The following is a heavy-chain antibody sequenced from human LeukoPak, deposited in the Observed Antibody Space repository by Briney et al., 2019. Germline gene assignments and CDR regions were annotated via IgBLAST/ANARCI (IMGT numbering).Heavy chain of an antibody. CDR3: VRLRRNSDSSGYYYYYDS. CDR2: INKGSTHM. D-gene: IGHD3-22*01. V-gene: IGHV3-21*01. J-gene: IGHJ4*02. CDR1: EFSFKSYS. Sequence: GGSLRLSCAASEFSFKSYSFNWVRQAPGKGLEWVSSINKGSTHMYYADSVKGRFTVSRADAQNSLYLQMNSLSAEDTALYYCVRLRRNSDSSGYYYYYDSWGRGTQVTVSS.